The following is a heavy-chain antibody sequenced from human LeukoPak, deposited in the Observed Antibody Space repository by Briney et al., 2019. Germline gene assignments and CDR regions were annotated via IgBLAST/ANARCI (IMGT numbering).Heavy chain of an antibody. Sequence: SETLSLTCTVSGVSISSGSYCWSWIRQPAGKGLEWIGRIYASGSTNYNPSLKSRVTISVDTSKNQFSLKLSSVTAADTAVYYCAREAAADTWDYHYYMDVWGRGTTVTVSS. CDR2: IYASGST. V-gene: IGHV4-61*02. D-gene: IGHD6-13*01. CDR1: GVSISSGSYC. CDR3: AREAAADTWDYHYYMDV. J-gene: IGHJ6*03.